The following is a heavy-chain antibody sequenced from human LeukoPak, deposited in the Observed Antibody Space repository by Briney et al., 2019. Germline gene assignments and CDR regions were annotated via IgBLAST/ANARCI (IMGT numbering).Heavy chain of an antibody. V-gene: IGHV4-59*01. CDR2: IYYSGST. CDR3: ARVLAVAGTWGYYFDY. Sequence: SETLSLTCTVSGGSTSSYYWSWIRQPPGKGLEWIGYIYYSGSTNYNPSLKSRVTISVDTSKNQFSLKLSSVTAADTAVYYCARVLAVAGTWGYYFDYWGQGTLVTVSS. CDR1: GGSTSSYY. J-gene: IGHJ4*02. D-gene: IGHD6-19*01.